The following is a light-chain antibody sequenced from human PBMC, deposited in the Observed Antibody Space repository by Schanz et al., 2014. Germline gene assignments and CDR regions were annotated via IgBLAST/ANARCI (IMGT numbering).Light chain of an antibody. J-gene: IGLJ3*02. Sequence: QSVLTQPPSASGTPGQRVTISCSGSTSNVGSYTVNWYQQLPGTAPKLLIYRNDQRPSGVPDRFSGSKSGTSASLAISGLQPEDEADYYCAAWDNSLNGPVFGGGTKLTVL. V-gene: IGLV1-44*01. CDR1: TSNVGSYT. CDR2: RND. CDR3: AAWDNSLNGPV.